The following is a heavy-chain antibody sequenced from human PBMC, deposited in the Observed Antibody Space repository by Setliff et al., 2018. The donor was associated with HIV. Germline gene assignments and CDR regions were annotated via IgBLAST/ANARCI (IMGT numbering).Heavy chain of an antibody. D-gene: IGHD6-13*01. V-gene: IGHV3-30*02. CDR2: IRYTGNDK. CDR1: GFTFSSYG. CDR3: VRWGGAAAGGPHNWFDP. J-gene: IGHJ5*02. Sequence: PGGSLRLSCAASGFTFSSYGIHWVRQAPGKGLEWVAFIRYTGNDKSYADSVKGRFTISRDNSKNTLYLEMNSLKIEDTAVYYCVRWGGAAAGGPHNWFDPWGQGTLVTVSS.